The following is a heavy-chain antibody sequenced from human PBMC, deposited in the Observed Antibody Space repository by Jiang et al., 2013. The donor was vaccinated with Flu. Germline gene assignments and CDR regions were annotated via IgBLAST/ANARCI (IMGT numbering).Heavy chain of an antibody. CDR1: GYSFTSYW. CDR3: ARHRFKYDSNRALGDY. Sequence: VQLVESGAEVKKPGESLKISCKGSGYSFTSYWIGWVRQMPGKGLEWMGIIYPGDSDTRYSPSFQGQVTISADKSISTAYLQWSSLKASDTAMYYCARHRFKYDSNRALGDYWGQGTLGHRLL. D-gene: IGHD3-22*01. CDR2: IYPGDSDT. J-gene: IGHJ4*02. V-gene: IGHV5-51*01.